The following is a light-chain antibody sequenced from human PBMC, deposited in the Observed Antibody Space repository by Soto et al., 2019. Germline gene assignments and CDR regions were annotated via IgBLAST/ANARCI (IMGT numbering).Light chain of an antibody. CDR2: GAS. CDR3: QQYTNWPPNT. J-gene: IGKJ5*01. Sequence: EILMTQSPDTLSVSPGESATLSCRASQRVYSNLAWYQQRPGQAPRPLIYGASTRATGVPARFSGRGSGTEFTLTISSLQSEDFAVYYCQQYTNWPPNTFGQGTRLEI. CDR1: QRVYSN. V-gene: IGKV3-15*01.